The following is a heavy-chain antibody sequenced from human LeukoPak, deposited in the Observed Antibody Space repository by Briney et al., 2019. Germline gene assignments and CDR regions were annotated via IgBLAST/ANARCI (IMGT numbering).Heavy chain of an antibody. CDR1: GFTVSSNY. CDR2: IYSGGST. Sequence: GGSLRLSCAASGFTVSSNYMSWVRQAPGKGLEWVSVIYSGGSTYYADSVKGRFTISRDNSKNTLYLQMNSLRAEDTAVYYCARAPHYGDYGVFFDYWGQGTLVTVSS. CDR3: ARAPHYGDYGVFFDY. J-gene: IGHJ4*02. D-gene: IGHD4-17*01. V-gene: IGHV3-53*01.